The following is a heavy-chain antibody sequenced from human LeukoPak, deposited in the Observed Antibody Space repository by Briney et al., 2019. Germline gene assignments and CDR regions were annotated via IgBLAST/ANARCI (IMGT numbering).Heavy chain of an antibody. D-gene: IGHD1-7*01. J-gene: IGHJ4*02. Sequence: ASVKVSCKASGGTFSSYAISWVRQAPGQGLEWMGGIIPIFGTANYAQKFQGRVTITTDESTSTAYMELSSLRSEDTALYYCASFTGGYNWNYGDYWGQGTLVTVSS. CDR3: ASFTGGYNWNYGDY. CDR1: GGTFSSYA. V-gene: IGHV1-69*05. CDR2: IIPIFGTA.